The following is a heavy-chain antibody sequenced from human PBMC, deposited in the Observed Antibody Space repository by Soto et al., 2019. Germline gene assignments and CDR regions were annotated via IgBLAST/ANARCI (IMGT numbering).Heavy chain of an antibody. Sequence: QVQLVQSGAEVKKPGSSVKVSCKASGGTFSSYAISWVRQAPGQGLEWMGGIIPIFGTADYAQKFQGRVTXNXXXSXXTAYMERSSLRSEDTAVYYCARHVPAAGYYYGMDVWGQGTTVTVSS. J-gene: IGHJ6*02. D-gene: IGHD2-2*01. CDR1: GGTFSSYA. CDR2: IIPIFGTA. CDR3: ARHVPAAGYYYGMDV. V-gene: IGHV1-69*05.